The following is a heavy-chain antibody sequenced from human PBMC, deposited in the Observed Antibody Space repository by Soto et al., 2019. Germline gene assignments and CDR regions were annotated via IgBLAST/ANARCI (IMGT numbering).Heavy chain of an antibody. J-gene: IGHJ4*02. CDR3: AGWFGELPLPHY. D-gene: IGHD3-10*01. Sequence: QVQLVESGGGVVQPGRSLRLSCAASGFTFSSYGMHWVRQAPGKGLEWVAVIWYDGSNTYYADSVKGRFTISRDNSKNTLYLQMNSLRAEDTAVYYCAGWFGELPLPHYWGQGTLVTVSS. CDR2: IWYDGSNT. CDR1: GFTFSSYG. V-gene: IGHV3-33*01.